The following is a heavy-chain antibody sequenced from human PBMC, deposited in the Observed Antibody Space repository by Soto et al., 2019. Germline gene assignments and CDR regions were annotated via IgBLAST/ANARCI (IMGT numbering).Heavy chain of an antibody. CDR3: ASLQYYDILTGTYYGMDV. V-gene: IGHV1-46*03. Sequence: GASVKVSCKASGYTFTSYYMHWVRQAPGQGLEWMGIINPSGGSTSYAQKFQGRVTMTRDTSTSTVYMELSSLRSEDTAVYYCASLQYYDILTGTYYGMDVWGQGTTVTVSS. J-gene: IGHJ6*02. D-gene: IGHD3-9*01. CDR1: GYTFTSYY. CDR2: INPSGGST.